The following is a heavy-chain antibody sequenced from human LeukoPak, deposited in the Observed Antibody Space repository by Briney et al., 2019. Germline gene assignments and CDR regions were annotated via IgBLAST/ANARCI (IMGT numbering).Heavy chain of an antibody. J-gene: IGHJ4*02. CDR2: INHSGST. CDR1: GGSFSGYY. Sequence: SETLSLTCAVYGGSFSGYYWSWIRQPPGKGLEWIGEINHSGSTNYNPSLKSRVTISVDTSKNQFSLKLSSVTAADTAVYYCARIQLWFFPFDYWGQGTLVTVSS. V-gene: IGHV4-34*01. CDR3: ARIQLWFFPFDY. D-gene: IGHD5-18*01.